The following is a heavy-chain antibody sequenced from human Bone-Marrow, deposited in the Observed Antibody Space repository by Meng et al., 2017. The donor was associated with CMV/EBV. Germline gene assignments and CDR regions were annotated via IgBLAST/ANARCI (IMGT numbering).Heavy chain of an antibody. CDR2: VIPILDTA. CDR1: GDSFTSYA. V-gene: IGHV1-69*05. D-gene: IGHD6-13*01. Sequence: SCKASGDSFTSYAISWVRQAPGQGLEWMGGVIPILDTADYAQKFQGRVTITTNESTSTAYMELSSLRSEDTAVYYCARVGIRDEGDYWGQGTLVTVSS. CDR3: ARVGIRDEGDY. J-gene: IGHJ4*02.